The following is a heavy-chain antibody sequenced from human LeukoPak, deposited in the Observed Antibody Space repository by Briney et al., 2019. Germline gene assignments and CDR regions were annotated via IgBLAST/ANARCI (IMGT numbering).Heavy chain of an antibody. Sequence: ASVKVSCKASGYTFTGYYMHWVRQAPGQGLEWMGIINPSGGSTSYAQKFQGRVTMTRDTSISTAYMELSRLRSDDTAVYYCARDYFVSYDILTGYYPGEGYFDYWGQGTLVTVSS. CDR3: ARDYFVSYDILTGYYPGEGYFDY. V-gene: IGHV1-2*02. J-gene: IGHJ4*02. CDR1: GYTFTGYY. D-gene: IGHD3-9*01. CDR2: INPSGGST.